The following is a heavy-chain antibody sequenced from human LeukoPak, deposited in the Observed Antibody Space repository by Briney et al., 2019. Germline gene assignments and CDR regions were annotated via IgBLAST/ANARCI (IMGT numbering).Heavy chain of an antibody. D-gene: IGHD3-22*01. CDR1: GLSFSSVA. Sequence: GGSLRHSCAASGLSFSSVAMTWVRQAPGKGLEWVSTVTGSDDSTFCADSAKGRFTISRHHYKRTLHLQMHGLKFEDTAIYYCAKGPRLFSGYHPDCWGQGTLVTVSS. CDR3: AKGPRLFSGYHPDC. V-gene: IGHV3-23*01. CDR2: VTGSDDST. J-gene: IGHJ4*02.